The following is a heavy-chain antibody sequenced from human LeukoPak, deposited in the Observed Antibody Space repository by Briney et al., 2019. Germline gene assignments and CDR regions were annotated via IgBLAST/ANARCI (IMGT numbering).Heavy chain of an antibody. J-gene: IGHJ4*02. Sequence: ASETLSLTCTVSGGSISSSSYYWGWIRQPPGKGLEWIGSIYYSGSTYYNPSLKSRVTISVDTSKNQFSLKLSSVTAVDTAVYYCARLQSSGLVWSVYWGQGTLVTVSS. V-gene: IGHV4-39*01. D-gene: IGHD2-21*01. CDR2: IYYSGST. CDR1: GGSISSSSYY. CDR3: ARLQSSGLVWSVY.